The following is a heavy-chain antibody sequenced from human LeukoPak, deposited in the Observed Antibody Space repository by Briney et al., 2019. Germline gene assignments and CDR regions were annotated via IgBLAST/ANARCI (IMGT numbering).Heavy chain of an antibody. D-gene: IGHD6-13*01. CDR2: IYWDDDK. J-gene: IGHJ4*02. V-gene: IGHV2-5*02. CDR3: AHSRNIEAAGPLTFDY. CDR1: GFSLSTSGVG. Sequence: SGPTLVKPTQTLTLTCTFSGFSLSTSGVGVGWIRQPPGKALEWLALIYWDDDKRYSPSLKSSLTITKDTSKNQVVLRMTNTDPVDTATYYCAHSRNIEAAGPLTFDYWGQGTLVTVSS.